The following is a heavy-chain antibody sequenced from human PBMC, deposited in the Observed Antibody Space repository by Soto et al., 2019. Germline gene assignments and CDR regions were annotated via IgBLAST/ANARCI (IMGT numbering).Heavy chain of an antibody. D-gene: IGHD2-2*01. CDR1: GGTFSSYA. J-gene: IGHJ5*02. CDR2: IIPIFGTA. V-gene: IGHV1-69*01. CDR3: ARARPSTIVVVPAAPWFDP. Sequence: QVQLVQSGAEVKKPGSSVKVSCKASGGTFSSYAISWVRQAPGQGLEWMGGIIPIFGTANYAQKFQGRVTITADESTSTAYMELSSLRSEDTAVYYCARARPSTIVVVPAAPWFDPWGQGTLVTVSS.